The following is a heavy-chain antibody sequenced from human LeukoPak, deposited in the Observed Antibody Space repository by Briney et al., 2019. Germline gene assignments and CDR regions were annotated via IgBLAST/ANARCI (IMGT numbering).Heavy chain of an antibody. V-gene: IGHV1-2*02. J-gene: IGHJ4*02. Sequence: ASAKVSCKASGYTFTDYYMHWVRQAPGQGLEWMGWINLNSGGTNFAQRFQGRVTMTRDTSISTAYMDLSRLISDDTAVYYCARDAGYCTGGSCWYFDHWGQGTLVTVSS. CDR2: INLNSGGT. D-gene: IGHD2-15*01. CDR1: GYTFTDYY. CDR3: ARDAGYCTGGSCWYFDH.